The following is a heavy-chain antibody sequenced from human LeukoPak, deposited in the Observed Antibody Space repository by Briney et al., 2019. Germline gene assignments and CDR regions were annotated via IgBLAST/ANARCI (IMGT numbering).Heavy chain of an antibody. D-gene: IGHD2-21*02. CDR1: GDSLTNTNYL. J-gene: IGHJ3*02. Sequence: PSETLSLTCAVSGDSLTNTNYLWAWIRQPPGKGLEWIATIAYTGRTYYTPSLRSRVAISQDTSENKFSLILTSVTAADTAMYYCARDFCGGDCLFLEPGAFDIWGQGTMVTVSS. V-gene: IGHV4-39*07. CDR2: IAYTGRT. CDR3: ARDFCGGDCLFLEPGAFDI.